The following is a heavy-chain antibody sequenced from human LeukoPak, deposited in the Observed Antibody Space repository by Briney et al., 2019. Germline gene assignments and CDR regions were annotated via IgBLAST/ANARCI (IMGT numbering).Heavy chain of an antibody. D-gene: IGHD3-3*01. CDR3: VRHDGRGGNTMGALDS. J-gene: IGHJ4*02. V-gene: IGHV4-39*01. CDR1: GDSFTSSSHH. CDR2: LYSGRTT. Sequence: SETLSLTCTASGDSFTSSSHHWGWIRQSPGKGLEWIGSLYSGRTTYYNPTLNSRVTISLVTSKNQFSLQLNSVTAADTAIYYCVRHDGRGGNTMGALDSWGQGSLVTVSS.